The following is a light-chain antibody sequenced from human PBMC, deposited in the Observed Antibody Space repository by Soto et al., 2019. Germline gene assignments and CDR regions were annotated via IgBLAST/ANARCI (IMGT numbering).Light chain of an antibody. Sequence: EIVLTQSPGTLSLSPGERATLSCRASQSVSSSYLAWYQQKPGQAPRLLIYGASFRATGIPARFSGSGSGTDFTLTISSLEPEDFAVYYCQQRSNWPPITFGQGTRLEIK. CDR3: QQRSNWPPIT. CDR2: GAS. V-gene: IGKV3D-20*02. J-gene: IGKJ5*01. CDR1: QSVSSSY.